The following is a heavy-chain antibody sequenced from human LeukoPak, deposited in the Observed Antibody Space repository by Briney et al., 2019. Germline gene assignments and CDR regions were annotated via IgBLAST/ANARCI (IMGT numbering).Heavy chain of an antibody. D-gene: IGHD3-10*01. J-gene: IGHJ6*03. CDR1: NGPTNTYQ. Sequence: SETLSLTCTVSNGPTNTYQWTWIRQPPGKGLEWIGEINHSGSTNYNPSLKSRVTISVDTSKNQFSLKLSSVTAADTAVYYCARLYYGSGSYYMDVWGKGTTVTISS. V-gene: IGHV4-34*01. CDR2: INHSGST. CDR3: ARLYYGSGSYYMDV.